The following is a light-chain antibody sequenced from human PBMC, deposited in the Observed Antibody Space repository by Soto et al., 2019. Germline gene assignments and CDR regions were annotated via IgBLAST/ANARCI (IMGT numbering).Light chain of an antibody. CDR1: SSNIGTNT. CDR3: AAWDDSLNVWL. V-gene: IGLV1-44*01. CDR2: STD. Sequence: QSVLSQAPSASGTPGQRVTISCSGSSSNIGTNTVNWYQQLPGTAPKLVIYSTDQRPSGVPDRISGSKSGTSASLAISGLQSEDEADYYCAAWDDSLNVWLFGGGTQLTVL. J-gene: IGLJ3*02.